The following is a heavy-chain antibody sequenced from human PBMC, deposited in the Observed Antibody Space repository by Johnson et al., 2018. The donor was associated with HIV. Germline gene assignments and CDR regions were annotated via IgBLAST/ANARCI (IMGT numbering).Heavy chain of an antibody. CDR1: GFTFSTYW. J-gene: IGHJ3*02. CDR2: INSDGSST. CDR3: ARAGDYDAFDI. Sequence: VQLVESGGGLVQPGGSLRLSCAASGFTFSTYWMHWVRQAPWKGPVWVSRINSDGSSTSYADSVRGRFTISRDNAKNTLYLQMNSLRAEDTAVYYCARAGDYDAFDIWGQGTMVTVSS. V-gene: IGHV3-74*02. D-gene: IGHD3-16*01.